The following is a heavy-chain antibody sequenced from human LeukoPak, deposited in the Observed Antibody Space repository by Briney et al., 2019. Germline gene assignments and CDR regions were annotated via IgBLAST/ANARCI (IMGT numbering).Heavy chain of an antibody. CDR2: INSDGSST. J-gene: IGHJ3*02. Sequence: PGGSLRLSFAASGFTFSSYWMHWVRPAPGKGLGWVSRINSDGSSTSYADSVKGRFTISRDNAKNTLYLQMNSLRAEDTAVYYCARRPGTNAFDIWGQGTMVTVSS. V-gene: IGHV3-74*01. CDR3: ARRPGTNAFDI. CDR1: GFTFSSYW. D-gene: IGHD2-8*01.